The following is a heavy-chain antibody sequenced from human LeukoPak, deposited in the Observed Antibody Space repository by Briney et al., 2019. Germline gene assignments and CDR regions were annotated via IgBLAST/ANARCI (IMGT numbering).Heavy chain of an antibody. CDR1: GGSFSGYY. D-gene: IGHD4-17*01. CDR3: ARKLGIFTVTTAFDY. CDR2: INHSGCT. J-gene: IGHJ4*02. V-gene: IGHV4-34*01. Sequence: SETLSLTCAVYGGSFSGYYWSWIRQPPGKGLEWIGEINHSGCTNYNPSLKSRVTISVDTSKNQFSLKLSSVTAADTAVYYCARKLGIFTVTTAFDYWGQGTLVTVSS.